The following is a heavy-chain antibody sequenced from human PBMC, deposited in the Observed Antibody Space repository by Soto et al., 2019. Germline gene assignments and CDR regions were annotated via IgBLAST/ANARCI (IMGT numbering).Heavy chain of an antibody. CDR2: INPNSGGT. CDR1: GYTFTGYY. Sequence: ASVKVSCKASGYTFTGYYMHWVRQAPGQGLEWMGWINPNSGGTNYAQKFQGRVTMTRDTSISTAYMELSRLRSDDTAVYYCASPHGETYHYYYYYGMDVWGQGTTVTV. CDR3: ASPHGETYHYYYYYGMDV. D-gene: IGHD3-10*01. V-gene: IGHV1-2*02. J-gene: IGHJ6*02.